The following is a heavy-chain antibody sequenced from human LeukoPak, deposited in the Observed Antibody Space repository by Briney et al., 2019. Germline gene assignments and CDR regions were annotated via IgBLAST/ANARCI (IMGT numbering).Heavy chain of an antibody. V-gene: IGHV3-23*01. CDR3: ATGPYNWNYRV. Sequence: GGSLRLSCAASGFTFCRYAMSWVRQAPGKGLEWVSGISISDGRTYYADSVKGRFTISRDNSKNTLYLQINSLRAEDTAVYYCATGPYNWNYRVWGQGTLVTVSS. D-gene: IGHD1-7*01. CDR1: GFTFCRYA. CDR2: ISISDGRT. J-gene: IGHJ4*02.